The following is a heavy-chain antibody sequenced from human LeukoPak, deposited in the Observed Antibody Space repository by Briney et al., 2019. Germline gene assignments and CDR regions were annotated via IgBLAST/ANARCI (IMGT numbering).Heavy chain of an antibody. D-gene: IGHD3-10*01. CDR2: ISSSSSYI. J-gene: IGHJ6*02. V-gene: IGHV3-21*01. CDR1: GFTFSSYS. Sequence: GGSLRLSCAASGFTFSSYSMNWVRQAPGKGLEWVSSISSSSSYIYYADSVKGRFTISRDNAKNSLYLQMNSLRAEDTAVYYCAREGSYYHPPYYYYGMDVWGQGTTVTVSS. CDR3: AREGSYYHPPYYYYGMDV.